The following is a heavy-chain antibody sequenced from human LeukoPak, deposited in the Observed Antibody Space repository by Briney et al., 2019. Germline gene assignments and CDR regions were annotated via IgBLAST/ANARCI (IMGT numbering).Heavy chain of an antibody. Sequence: GGSLRLSCAASGFTFSSYWMHWVRQAPGKGLVWVSRINSDGRSTSYADSVKGRFTISRDNAKNTLYLQMNSLRAEDTAVYYCARGGAPTKSLAYCGGDCYSDAFDMWGQGTMVTVSS. CDR1: GFTFSSYW. CDR3: ARGGAPTKSLAYCGGDCYSDAFDM. J-gene: IGHJ3*02. D-gene: IGHD2-21*02. CDR2: INSDGRST. V-gene: IGHV3-74*01.